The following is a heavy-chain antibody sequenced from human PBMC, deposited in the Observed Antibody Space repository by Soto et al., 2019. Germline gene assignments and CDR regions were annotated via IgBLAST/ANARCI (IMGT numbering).Heavy chain of an antibody. D-gene: IGHD3-22*01. Sequence: GGSLRLSCAGSGFRFSTYAMSWVRQAPGKGLEWVSLISGSDDVTHYADSVKGRFTISRDNSNNMLYLQMNSLRAEDTAVYYCAKDKENYYDSSGYFDYWGQGALVTVSS. CDR1: GFRFSTYA. CDR3: AKDKENYYDSSGYFDY. J-gene: IGHJ4*02. CDR2: ISGSDDVT. V-gene: IGHV3-23*01.